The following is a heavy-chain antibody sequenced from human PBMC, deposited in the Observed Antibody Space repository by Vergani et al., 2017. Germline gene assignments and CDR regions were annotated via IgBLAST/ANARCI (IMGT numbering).Heavy chain of an antibody. CDR3: ARASVGATVWEDAFDI. D-gene: IGHD1-26*01. J-gene: IGHJ3*02. CDR1: GGTFSSYA. CDR2: IIPIFGTA. V-gene: IGHV1-69*06. Sequence: QVQLVQSGAEVKKPGSSVKVSCKASGGTFSSYAISWVRQAPGQGLEWMGGIIPIFGTANYARKFQGRVTITADKSTSTAYRELSSLRSEDTAVYYFARASVGATVWEDAFDIWGQGTMVTVSS.